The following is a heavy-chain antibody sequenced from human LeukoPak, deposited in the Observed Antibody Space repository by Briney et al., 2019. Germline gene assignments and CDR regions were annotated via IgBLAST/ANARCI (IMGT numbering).Heavy chain of an antibody. J-gene: IGHJ4*02. Sequence: GGSLRLSCAASGFTFRSYGMSWVRQAPGKGPEWVSSISGSGGYTYYADSVQGRFTISRDNSKNTLSLQMNSLRAEDAAIYYCATSPDIEASGTLYYLDFWGQGTLVSVSS. CDR1: GFTFRSYG. D-gene: IGHD1-14*01. V-gene: IGHV3-23*01. CDR3: ATSPDIEASGTLYYLDF. CDR2: ISGSGGYT.